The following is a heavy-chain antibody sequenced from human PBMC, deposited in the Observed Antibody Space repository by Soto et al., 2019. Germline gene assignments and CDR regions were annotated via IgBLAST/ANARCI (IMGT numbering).Heavy chain of an antibody. CDR3: AKGTSNCDY. Sequence: GGSLRLSCGASGFTFSSFSMNWVRQAPGKGLEWVSYISSTSNVIYYADSVKGRFTISRDNSKNTLYLQMNSLRAEDTAVYYCAKGTSNCDYWGQGTLVTVSS. CDR1: GFTFSSFS. V-gene: IGHV3-48*01. J-gene: IGHJ4*02. D-gene: IGHD4-4*01. CDR2: ISSTSNVI.